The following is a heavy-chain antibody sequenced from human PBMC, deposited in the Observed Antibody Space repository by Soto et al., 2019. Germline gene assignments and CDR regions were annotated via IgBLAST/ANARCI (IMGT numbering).Heavy chain of an antibody. Sequence: HPGGSLRLSCAASGFTFSSYWMSWVRQAPGKGLEWVANIKQDGSEKYYVDSVKGRFTISRDNAKNSLYLQMNSLRAEDTAVYYCARERGYSYGRRASGMDVWGQGTTVTVSS. D-gene: IGHD5-18*01. CDR3: ARERGYSYGRRASGMDV. CDR2: IKQDGSEK. J-gene: IGHJ6*02. V-gene: IGHV3-7*01. CDR1: GFTFSSYW.